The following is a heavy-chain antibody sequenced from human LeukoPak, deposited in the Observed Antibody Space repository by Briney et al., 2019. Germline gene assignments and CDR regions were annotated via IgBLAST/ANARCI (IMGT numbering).Heavy chain of an antibody. J-gene: IGHJ4*02. V-gene: IGHV3-53*01. CDR1: GFTVSSNY. D-gene: IGHD4-17*01. CDR3: ASQTTVKYYFDY. CDR2: IYSGGST. Sequence: GGSLRLSCAAFGFTVSSNYMSWVRQAPGKGLEWVSVIYSGGSTYYADSVKGRFTISRDNSKNTLYLHLNSLRCEDTAVYYCASQTTVKYYFDYWGQGTLVTVSS.